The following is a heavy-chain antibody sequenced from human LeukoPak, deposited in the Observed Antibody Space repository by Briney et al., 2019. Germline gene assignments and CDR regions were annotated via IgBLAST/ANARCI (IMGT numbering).Heavy chain of an antibody. CDR3: ARDRWGSGTGGFDY. Sequence: GGSLRLFCAASGFTFSIYWMNWVRQAPGKGLEWVANIKQDGSGKYYVDSVKGRFTISRDNTKNSVYQQMNSLRAEDTAVYYCARDRWGSGTGGFDYWGQGTLVTVSS. CDR1: GFTFSIYW. V-gene: IGHV3-7*01. CDR2: IKQDGSGK. D-gene: IGHD3-10*01. J-gene: IGHJ4*02.